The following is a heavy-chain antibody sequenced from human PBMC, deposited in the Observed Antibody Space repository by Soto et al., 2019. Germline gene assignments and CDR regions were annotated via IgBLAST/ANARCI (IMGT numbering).Heavy chain of an antibody. CDR3: ARVGDYGGNFGWYFDL. J-gene: IGHJ2*01. CDR1: GYTFTSYY. V-gene: IGHV1-18*04. CDR2: ISAYNGNT. Sequence: QVQLVQSGAEVKKPGASVKVSCKASGYTFTSYYMHWVRQAPGQGLEWMGWISAYNGNTNYAQKLQGRVTMTTDTSTSTAYMELRSLRSDDTAVYYCARVGDYGGNFGWYFDLWGRGTLVTVSS. D-gene: IGHD4-17*01.